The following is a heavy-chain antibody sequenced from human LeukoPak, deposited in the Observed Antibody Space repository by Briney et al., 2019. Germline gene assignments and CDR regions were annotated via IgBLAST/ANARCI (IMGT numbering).Heavy chain of an antibody. CDR1: GVSVSDGRYY. Sequence: SQTLSLTCNVSGVSVSDGRYYWTWIRQHPGKGLEWIGYKYYSGSAKYNPSLKSRLTISIDTAKNQFSLRLSSVTAADTATYYCATPYCSSLSCLDVFNMWGQGTRVTVSS. V-gene: IGHV4-31*03. CDR3: ATPYCSSLSCLDVFNM. J-gene: IGHJ3*02. CDR2: KYYSGSA. D-gene: IGHD2-2*01.